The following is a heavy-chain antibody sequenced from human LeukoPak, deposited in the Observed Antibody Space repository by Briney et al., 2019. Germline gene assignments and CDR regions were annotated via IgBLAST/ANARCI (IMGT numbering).Heavy chain of an antibody. CDR2: IYHSGRT. Sequence: SETLSLTCTVSGYSISSGYYWGWIRQPPGKGLEWIGSIYHSGRTYYNPSLKSRVTISVDTSKNQFSLKLSSVTAAETAVYYCARDVTIPVALGGNWFDPWGQGTLVTVSS. J-gene: IGHJ5*02. CDR1: GYSISSGYY. CDR3: ARDVTIPVALGGNWFDP. D-gene: IGHD6-19*01. V-gene: IGHV4-38-2*02.